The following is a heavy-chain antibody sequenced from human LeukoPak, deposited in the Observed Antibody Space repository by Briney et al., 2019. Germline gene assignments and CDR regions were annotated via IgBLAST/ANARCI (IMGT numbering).Heavy chain of an antibody. J-gene: IGHJ4*02. CDR1: GFTFSSYA. V-gene: IGHV3-48*03. D-gene: IGHD3-16*01. CDR2: IGSSGDIT. Sequence: GGSLRLSCAASGFTFSSYAMSWVRQAPGMGLEWVSSIGSSGDITYYADSVKGRFTISRDNAKNSVYLQMNSLRAEDTAVYYCARALFGTGFLFDYWGQGTLVTVSS. CDR3: ARALFGTGFLFDY.